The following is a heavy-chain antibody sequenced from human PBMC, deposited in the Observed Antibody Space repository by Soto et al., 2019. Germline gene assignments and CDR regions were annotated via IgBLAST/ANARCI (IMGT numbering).Heavy chain of an antibody. Sequence: ASVKVSCKASGYTFTGYYMHWVRQAPGQGLEWMGWINPNSGGTNYAQKFQGWVTMTRDTSISTAYMELSRLRSDDTAVYYCARAPSTVVTLFAFDIWGKGTRVTVSS. CDR1: GYTFTGYY. CDR2: INPNSGGT. V-gene: IGHV1-2*04. CDR3: ARAPSTVVTLFAFDI. D-gene: IGHD2-21*02. J-gene: IGHJ3*02.